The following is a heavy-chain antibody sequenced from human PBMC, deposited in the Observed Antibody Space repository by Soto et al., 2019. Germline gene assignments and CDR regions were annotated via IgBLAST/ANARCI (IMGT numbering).Heavy chain of an antibody. Sequence: ASVKVYCKSSGYTSSSYGISWVRQAPGQVLEWMGWINAYNGNTYFAQKVHGRVTMTTDRSTSTAYMEPRSLRSDDTAVYYCARAKRPVAGNFYYYGMDVWGQGSTVTVSS. CDR1: GYTSSSYG. V-gene: IGHV1-18*04. CDR3: ARAKRPVAGNFYYYGMDV. J-gene: IGHJ6*02. D-gene: IGHD6-19*01. CDR2: INAYNGNT.